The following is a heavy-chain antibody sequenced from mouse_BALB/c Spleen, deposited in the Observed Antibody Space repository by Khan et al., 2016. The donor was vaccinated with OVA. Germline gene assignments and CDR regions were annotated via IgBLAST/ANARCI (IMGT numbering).Heavy chain of an antibody. J-gene: IGHJ4*01. D-gene: IGHD1-1*01. CDR2: IGPGSGSA. Sequence: DLVEPGASVKLSCKASGYTFTSYWINWIKERPGQGLEWIGQIGPGSGSAYYNELLKGKATLTVDTSTSTDYIQLRSLSSEDSAVYFCARSNYYGRGLYAMDYWGQGTSVTVSS. CDR3: ARSNYYGRGLYAMDY. V-gene: IGHV1S41*01. CDR1: GYTFTSYW.